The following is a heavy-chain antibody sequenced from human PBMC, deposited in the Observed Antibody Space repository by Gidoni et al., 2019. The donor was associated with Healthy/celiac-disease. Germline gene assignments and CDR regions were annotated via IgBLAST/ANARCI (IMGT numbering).Heavy chain of an antibody. D-gene: IGHD3-3*01. CDR3: AKEAIFGVVIINYFDY. CDR2: ISGSGGST. J-gene: IGHJ4*02. Sequence: EVQLLESGGGLVQPWGSLRLSCAASGFTFSSYAMSWVRQAPGKGLEWVSAISGSGGSTYYADSVKGRFTISRDNSKNTLYLQMNSLRAEDTAVYYCAKEAIFGVVIINYFDYWGQGTLVTVSS. V-gene: IGHV3-23*01. CDR1: GFTFSSYA.